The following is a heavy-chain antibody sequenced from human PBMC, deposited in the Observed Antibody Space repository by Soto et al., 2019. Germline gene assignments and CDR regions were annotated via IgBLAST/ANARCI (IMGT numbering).Heavy chain of an antibody. D-gene: IGHD6-19*01. CDR3: VNSYAARGWYEGSDY. J-gene: IGHJ4*02. CDR1: GFTFSRSW. V-gene: IGHV3-7*03. CDR2: IKDDGSEK. Sequence: GGSLRLSCAASGFTFSRSWMGWVRLPPGKGLEWVANIKDDGSEKYYVDSVKGRFTISRDNAKNSLYLQMTSLRADDTAVYYCVNSYAARGWYEGSDYWGRGTVVTVSS.